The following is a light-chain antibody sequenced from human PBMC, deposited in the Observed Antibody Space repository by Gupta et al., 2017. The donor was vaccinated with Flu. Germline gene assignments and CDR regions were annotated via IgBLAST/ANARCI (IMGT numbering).Light chain of an antibody. J-gene: IGKJ5*01. V-gene: IGKV1-33*01. Sequence: DIQMTQSPSSLSASVGDRVTITCQASQDISNYLNWYQQKPGKAPKLLIYDASNLETGVPSRFSGSGSGTDFTFTISSLQPEDIATYYWQQYDNLPITFGQGTXLEI. CDR1: QDISNY. CDR3: QQYDNLPIT. CDR2: DAS.